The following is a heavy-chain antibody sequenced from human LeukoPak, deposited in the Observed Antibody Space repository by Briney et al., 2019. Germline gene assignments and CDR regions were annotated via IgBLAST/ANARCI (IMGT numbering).Heavy chain of an antibody. J-gene: IGHJ4*02. CDR2: ISGSGGST. V-gene: IGHV3-23*01. CDR3: VRLDGATAFNL. D-gene: IGHD4/OR15-4a*01. Sequence: GGSLRLSCAASGFTFSSYAMSWVRQAPGKGLEWVSAISGSGGSTYYADSVKGRFTISRDNSKNTLYLQMNSLRAEDTAVYYCVRLDGATAFNLWGQGTLVTVSS. CDR1: GFTFSSYA.